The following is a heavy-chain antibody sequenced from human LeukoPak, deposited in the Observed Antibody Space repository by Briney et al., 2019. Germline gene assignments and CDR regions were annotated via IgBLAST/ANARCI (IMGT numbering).Heavy chain of an antibody. CDR1: GFTLSNAW. CDR2: IKSKTDGGTT. Sequence: PGGSLRLSCAASGFTLSNAWMSWVRQAPGKGLEWVGRIKSKTDGGTTDYAAPVTERFTISRDDSKNTLYHKMHSLKTEDTAVYYCTAEDSSGYRNYFDYWGQGTLVTVSS. D-gene: IGHD3-22*01. J-gene: IGHJ4*02. CDR3: TAEDSSGYRNYFDY. V-gene: IGHV3-15*01.